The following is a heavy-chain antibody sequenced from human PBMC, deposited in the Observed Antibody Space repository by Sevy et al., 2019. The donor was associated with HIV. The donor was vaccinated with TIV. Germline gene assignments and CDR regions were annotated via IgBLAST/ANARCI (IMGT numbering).Heavy chain of an antibody. CDR2: ITLSGSSM. CDR1: GFTFSSYE. D-gene: IGHD6-19*01. Sequence: GGSLRLSCAASGFTFSSYEMNWVRQAPGKGLEWISYITLSGSSMYYADSVKGRFTISRDNAKNSLYLQMNSLRAADTAVYYCARDRQGITVAGTAIDYWGQGTLVTVSS. J-gene: IGHJ4*02. V-gene: IGHV3-48*03. CDR3: ARDRQGITVAGTAIDY.